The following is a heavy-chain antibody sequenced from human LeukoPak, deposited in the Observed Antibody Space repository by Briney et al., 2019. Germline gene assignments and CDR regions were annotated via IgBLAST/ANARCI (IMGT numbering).Heavy chain of an antibody. CDR2: INHSGST. Sequence: SESLSLTCAVYGGSFRGYYWSWIRHPPGRGLEWIGEINHSGSTNYNPSLKSRVTISVDTSKNQFSLKLSSVTAADTAVYYCARGPGVWFGRGYGMDVWGKGTTVTVSS. D-gene: IGHD3-10*01. V-gene: IGHV4-34*01. CDR3: ARGPGVWFGRGYGMDV. CDR1: GGSFRGYY. J-gene: IGHJ6*04.